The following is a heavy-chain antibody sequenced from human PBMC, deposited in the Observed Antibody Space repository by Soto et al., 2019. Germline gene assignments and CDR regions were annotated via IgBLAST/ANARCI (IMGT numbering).Heavy chain of an antibody. CDR2: IDNAGTDS. Sequence: EVQLVESGGGLVQPGGSLRLSCAASGFTLSGRSMHWVRQAPGKGLVWVSGIDNAGTDSNYAHSVKGRFTSSRDNANNMLYLQMNTLRLEDTAVYYCARGWFGPDVWGKGTTVTVSS. CDR3: ARGWFGPDV. D-gene: IGHD3-10*01. V-gene: IGHV3-74*01. CDR1: GFTLSGRS. J-gene: IGHJ6*04.